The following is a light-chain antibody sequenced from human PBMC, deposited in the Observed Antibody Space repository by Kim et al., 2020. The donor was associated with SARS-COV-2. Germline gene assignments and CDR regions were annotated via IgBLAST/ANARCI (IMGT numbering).Light chain of an antibody. CDR2: GKN. V-gene: IGLV3-19*01. CDR1: SLRSYY. CDR3: NSRDSNDNVV. Sequence: VALGQTVRTTCQGDSLRSYYATGYQQKPGQAPILVIYGKNNRPSGIPDRFSGSSSGNTASLTITGTQAGDEADYYCNSRDSNDNVVFGGGTKVTVL. J-gene: IGLJ2*01.